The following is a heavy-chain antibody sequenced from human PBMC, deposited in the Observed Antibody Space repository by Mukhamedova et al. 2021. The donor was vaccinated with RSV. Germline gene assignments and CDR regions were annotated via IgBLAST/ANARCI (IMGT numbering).Heavy chain of an antibody. Sequence: EWIGSIYYSGSTYYNPSLKSRVTISVDTSKNQFSLKLSSVTAADTAVYYCARQDWNDGEDWFDPWGQGTLVTVSS. CDR3: ARQDWNDGEDWFDP. CDR2: IYYSGST. V-gene: IGHV4-39*01. J-gene: IGHJ5*02. D-gene: IGHD1-1*01.